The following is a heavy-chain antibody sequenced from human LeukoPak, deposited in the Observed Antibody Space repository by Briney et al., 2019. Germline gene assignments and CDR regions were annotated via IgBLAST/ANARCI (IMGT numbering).Heavy chain of an antibody. J-gene: IGHJ5*02. D-gene: IGHD2-2*01. V-gene: IGHV4-34*01. CDR2: INAHGDT. Sequence: PSETLSLTCAVYGWSFNDYYWNWIRQPPGKGLEWIGEINAHGDTNYNPSLKSRVTISVDTSKKQFSLRLTSMIAADTALYYCARGQVPAARGYNWFDPWRQGTLVTVSS. CDR3: ARGQVPAARGYNWFDP. CDR1: GWSFNDYY.